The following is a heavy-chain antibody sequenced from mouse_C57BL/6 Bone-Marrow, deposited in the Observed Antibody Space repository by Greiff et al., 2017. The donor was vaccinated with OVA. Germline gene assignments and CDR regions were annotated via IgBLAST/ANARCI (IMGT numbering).Heavy chain of an antibody. D-gene: IGHD1-1*01. V-gene: IGHV1-7*01. J-gene: IGHJ1*03. CDR1: GYTFTSYW. CDR2: INPSSGYT. Sequence: VQLQQSGAELAKPGASVKLSCKASGYTFTSYWMHWVKQRPGQGLEWIGYINPSSGYTKYNQKFKDKATLTADKSSSTAYMQLSSLTYEDSAVYYCASLGSSYDWYFDVWGTGTTVTVSS. CDR3: ASLGSSYDWYFDV.